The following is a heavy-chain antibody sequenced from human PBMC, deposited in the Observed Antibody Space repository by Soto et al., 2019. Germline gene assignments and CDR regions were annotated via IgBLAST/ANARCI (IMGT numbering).Heavy chain of an antibody. V-gene: IGHV4-31*03. CDR1: GGSISSGCYY. CDR3: ARGAVYYDSSGYFSY. D-gene: IGHD3-22*01. Sequence: SETLSLTCTVSGGSISSGCYYWSWIRQHPGKGLEWIGYIYYIGSTYYNPSLKSRVTISVDTSKNQFSLKLSSVTAADTAVYYCARGAVYYDSSGYFSYWGQGTLVTVSS. CDR2: IYYIGST. J-gene: IGHJ4*02.